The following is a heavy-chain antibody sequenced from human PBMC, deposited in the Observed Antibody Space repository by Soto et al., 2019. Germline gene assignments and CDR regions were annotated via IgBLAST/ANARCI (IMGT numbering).Heavy chain of an antibody. Sequence: KPSETLSLTCTVSDGSISSGGYYWSWIRQHPGKGLEWIGYIYYSGSTYYNPSLKSRVTISVDTSKNQFSLKLSSVTAADTAVYYCARSSDYYDSSGYFVFDYWGQGTLVTVSS. CDR3: ARSSDYYDSSGYFVFDY. D-gene: IGHD3-22*01. CDR2: IYYSGST. J-gene: IGHJ4*02. V-gene: IGHV4-31*03. CDR1: DGSISSGGYY.